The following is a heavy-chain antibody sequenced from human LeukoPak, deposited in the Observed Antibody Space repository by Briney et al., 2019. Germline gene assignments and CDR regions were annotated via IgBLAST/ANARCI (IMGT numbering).Heavy chain of an antibody. V-gene: IGHV3-23*01. CDR2: IFGSASKI. CDR1: GFTFATYS. Sequence: GGSLRLSCTTSGFTFATYSMSWVRQAPGQGLEWVASIFGSASKIYHADSVKGRFSVSRDNSKNTLCLQMNGLRVEDTALYYCVKDRVPDSGWSFDVWGRGTMVTVSA. D-gene: IGHD6-19*01. CDR3: VKDRVPDSGWSFDV. J-gene: IGHJ3*01.